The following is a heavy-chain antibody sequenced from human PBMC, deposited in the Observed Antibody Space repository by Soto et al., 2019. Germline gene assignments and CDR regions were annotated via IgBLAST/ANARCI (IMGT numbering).Heavy chain of an antibody. Sequence: GGSLRLSCAVSGFTFSTYGMNWVRQAPGKGLEWVSYISSSSSSIYYADSVKGRFTISRDNARSSLYLQMNSLRDEDTAVYYCARYCSGGSCSPTFYYYGMDVWGQVTTVTVSS. CDR1: GFTFSTYG. CDR2: ISSSSSSI. D-gene: IGHD2-15*01. V-gene: IGHV3-48*02. CDR3: ARYCSGGSCSPTFYYYGMDV. J-gene: IGHJ6*02.